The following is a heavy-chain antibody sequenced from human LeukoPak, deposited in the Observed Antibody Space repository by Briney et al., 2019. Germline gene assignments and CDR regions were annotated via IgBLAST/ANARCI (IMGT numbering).Heavy chain of an antibody. D-gene: IGHD3-16*01. CDR3: AKASWVSSTDAVR. CDR1: GFTFSNYW. Sequence: GGSLRLSCAASGFTFSNYWMTWVRQAPGKGLEWVANMKQDGSEKYYVDSVKGRFTISRDNAKNSLYLQMNSLRAEDTAINYCAKASWVSSTDAVRWGQGTLVTVSS. J-gene: IGHJ4*02. V-gene: IGHV3-7*03. CDR2: MKQDGSEK.